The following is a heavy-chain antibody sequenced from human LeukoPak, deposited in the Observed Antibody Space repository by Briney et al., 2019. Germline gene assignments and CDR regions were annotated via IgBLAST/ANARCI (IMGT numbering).Heavy chain of an antibody. CDR3: ARGVWEDSSGYFPLFDY. D-gene: IGHD3-22*01. J-gene: IGHJ4*02. CDR2: IYHSGST. V-gene: IGHV4-4*02. CDR1: GGSISSSNW. Sequence: SETLSLTCAVSGGSISSSNWWSWVRQPPGKGLEWIGEIYHSGSTNYNPSLKSRVTVSVDKSKNQFSLKLSSVTAADTAVYYCARGVWEDSSGYFPLFDYWGQGTLVTVSS.